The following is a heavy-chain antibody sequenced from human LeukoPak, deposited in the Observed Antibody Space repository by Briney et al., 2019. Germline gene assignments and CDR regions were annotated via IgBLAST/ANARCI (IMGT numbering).Heavy chain of an antibody. CDR3: ARVRYCSSTSCHDFDY. CDR2: INPNSGGT. Sequence: ASVKVSCKASGYTFTGYYMHWVRQAPGQGLEWMGWINPNSGGTNYAQKFQGRVTMTRDTSISTAYMELSRLRPDDTAVYYCARVRYCSSTSCHDFDYWGQGTLVTVSS. J-gene: IGHJ4*02. CDR1: GYTFTGYY. V-gene: IGHV1-2*02. D-gene: IGHD2-2*01.